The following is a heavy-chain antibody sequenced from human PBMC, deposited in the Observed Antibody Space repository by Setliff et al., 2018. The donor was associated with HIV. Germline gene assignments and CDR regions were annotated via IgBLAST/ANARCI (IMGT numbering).Heavy chain of an antibody. CDR3: ARGPEEGDCSGGSCYGNFDP. J-gene: IGHJ5*02. Sequence: ASVKVSCKASGYTFTAYYMHWVRQAPGQGLEWMGWINPNSGGTTYAQKFQGRVTMTRDTSIATAYMELSSLRSDDTAVYYCARGPEEGDCSGGSCYGNFDPWGQGTLVTVSS. CDR2: INPNSGGT. D-gene: IGHD2-15*01. V-gene: IGHV1-2*02. CDR1: GYTFTAYY.